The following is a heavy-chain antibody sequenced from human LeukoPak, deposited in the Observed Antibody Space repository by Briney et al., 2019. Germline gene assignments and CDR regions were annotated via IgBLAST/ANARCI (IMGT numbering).Heavy chain of an antibody. CDR2: INPNSGGT. Sequence: GASVKVSCKASGYTCTSYVMNWVRQAPGQGLEWMGWINPNSGGTNYAQKFQGRVTMTRDTSISTAYMELSRLRSDDTAVYYCARDLGVGSGYFDWQAGGGDYWGQGTLVTVSS. CDR1: GYTCTSYV. CDR3: ARDLGVGSGYFDWQAGGGDY. V-gene: IGHV1-2*02. D-gene: IGHD3-9*01. J-gene: IGHJ4*02.